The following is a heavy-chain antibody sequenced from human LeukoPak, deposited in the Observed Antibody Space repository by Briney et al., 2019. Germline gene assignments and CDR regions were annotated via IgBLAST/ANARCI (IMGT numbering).Heavy chain of an antibody. CDR2: IKQDGSEK. CDR1: GFTFSDHW. CDR3: ARGITSNPSTPHNWFDP. D-gene: IGHD1-14*01. Sequence: GGSLRLSCVGSGFTFSDHWMTWVRQAPGKGLEWVANIKQDGSEKYYVDSVKGRFTISRDNAKNSLYLQMNSLRAEDTAVYYCARGITSNPSTPHNWFDPWGQGTLVTVSS. J-gene: IGHJ5*02. V-gene: IGHV3-7*01.